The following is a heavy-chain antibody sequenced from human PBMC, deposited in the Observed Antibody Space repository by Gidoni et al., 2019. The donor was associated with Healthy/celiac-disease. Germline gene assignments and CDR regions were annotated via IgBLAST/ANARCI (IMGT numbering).Heavy chain of an antibody. J-gene: IGHJ2*01. Sequence: QVQLQESGPGLVKPSETLSLTCTVSGYSISSGSFWGWIRQPPGKGLEWIGSSYHSGSTYYTPSLKLRVTISVDSSKNQFSLKLSSVTAADTAVYYCARDLEGYCSGGSCYSFWYFDLWGRGTLVTVSS. CDR1: GYSISSGSF. D-gene: IGHD2-15*01. CDR2: SYHSGST. V-gene: IGHV4-38-2*02. CDR3: ARDLEGYCSGGSCYSFWYFDL.